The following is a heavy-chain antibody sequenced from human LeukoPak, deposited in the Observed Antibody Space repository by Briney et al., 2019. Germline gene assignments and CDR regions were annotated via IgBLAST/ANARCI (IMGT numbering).Heavy chain of an antibody. CDR3: STDYYDSSGYYGSDIDY. J-gene: IGHJ4*02. V-gene: IGHV3-23*01. CDR2: ISGGGGGT. Sequence: GGSLRLSCAASGFTFSTYAMGWVRQAPGKGLEWVSTISGGGGGTYYADSVKGRFTISRDNSKNTLYLQMNSLRAEDTAVYYCSTDYYDSSGYYGSDIDYWGQGTLVTVSS. D-gene: IGHD3-22*01. CDR1: GFTFSTYA.